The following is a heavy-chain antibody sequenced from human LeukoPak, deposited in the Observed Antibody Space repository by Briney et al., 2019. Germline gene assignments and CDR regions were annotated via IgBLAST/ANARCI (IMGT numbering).Heavy chain of an antibody. J-gene: IGHJ4*02. CDR2: IYSSGNT. Sequence: SETLSLTCTVSGVSISRDGYYGRWVRRPAGEGLEWIVQIYSSGNTNYNPSLKNRVPISVDTSRNQFFLNLRSVTAADRAIYYCVRDPSAMVFDYWGQGILVTVSS. CDR1: GVSISRDGYY. D-gene: IGHD3-10*01. CDR3: VRDPSAMVFDY. V-gene: IGHV4-61*09.